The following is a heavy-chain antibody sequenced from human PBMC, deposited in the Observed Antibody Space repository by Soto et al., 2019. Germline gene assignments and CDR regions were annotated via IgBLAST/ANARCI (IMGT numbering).Heavy chain of an antibody. CDR1: GFTFDDYA. D-gene: IGHD3-22*01. CDR3: AKDWDSSGYYRPQSYFDY. CDR2: ISWSSGSI. Sequence: GGSLRLSCAASGFTFDDYAMHWVRQAPGKGLEWVSGISWSSGSIGYADSVKGRFTISRDNAKNSLYLQMNSLRAEDTALYYCAKDWDSSGYYRPQSYFDYWGQGTLVTVSS. V-gene: IGHV3-9*01. J-gene: IGHJ4*02.